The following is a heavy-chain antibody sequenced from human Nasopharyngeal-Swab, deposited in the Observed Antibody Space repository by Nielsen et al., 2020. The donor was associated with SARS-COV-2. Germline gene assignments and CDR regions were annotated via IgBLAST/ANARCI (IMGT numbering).Heavy chain of an antibody. V-gene: IGHV3-21*01. D-gene: IGHD3-10*01. J-gene: IGHJ5*02. CDR2: ISSSSSYI. CDR3: ARDRFTMVRGAFDP. Sequence: GESLKISCAASGFTFSSYSMNWVRQAPGKGLEWVSSISSSSSYIYYADSVKGRFTISRGNAKNSLYLQMNSLRAEDTAVYYCARDRFTMVRGAFDPWGQGTLVTVSS. CDR1: GFTFSSYS.